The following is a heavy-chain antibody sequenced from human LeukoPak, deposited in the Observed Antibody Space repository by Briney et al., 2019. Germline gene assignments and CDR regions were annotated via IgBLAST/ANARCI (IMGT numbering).Heavy chain of an antibody. D-gene: IGHD3-10*02. CDR1: GFTVSSYW. V-gene: IGHV3-7*01. CDR3: TRDVHDY. CDR2: IKEDGSDK. J-gene: IGHJ4*02. Sequence: GGSLRLSCAASGFTVSSYWLSWVRQAPGKGLEWVATIKEDGSDKYYVDSVKGRFSISRDNAENSLYLQMNSLRAEDTAVYYCTRDVHDYWGQGTLVTVSS.